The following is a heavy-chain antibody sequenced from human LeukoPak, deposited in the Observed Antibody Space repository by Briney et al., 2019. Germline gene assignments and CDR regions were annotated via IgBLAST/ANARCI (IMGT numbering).Heavy chain of an antibody. CDR1: GDSMSDYF. CDR2: AADSGST. Sequence: PSETLSLTCTVSGDSMSDYFWTWIRQPPGKGLEWIGYAADSGSTNYNPSLKSRVTISVDTSKNQFSLKLSSVTAADTAVYYCARDGYYYYDSSGYSHFDYWGQGTLVTVSS. J-gene: IGHJ4*02. V-gene: IGHV4-59*01. CDR3: ARDGYYYYDSSGYSHFDY. D-gene: IGHD3-22*01.